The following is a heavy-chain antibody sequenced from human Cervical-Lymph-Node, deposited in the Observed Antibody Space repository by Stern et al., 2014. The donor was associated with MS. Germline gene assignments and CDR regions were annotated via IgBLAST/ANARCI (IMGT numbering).Heavy chain of an antibody. CDR2: INAGNGNT. CDR1: GYTFTSYA. CDR3: ARGGSGGSNRLDY. V-gene: IGHV1-3*01. J-gene: IGHJ4*02. D-gene: IGHD2-15*01. Sequence: QDQLVQSGAEVKEPGASVKVSCKASGYTFTSYALHWVRQAPGQRLEWMGWINAGNGNTKYSQKFQGRVTITRDTSASTAYLELSSLRSEDTAVYYCARGGSGGSNRLDYWGQGTLVTVSS.